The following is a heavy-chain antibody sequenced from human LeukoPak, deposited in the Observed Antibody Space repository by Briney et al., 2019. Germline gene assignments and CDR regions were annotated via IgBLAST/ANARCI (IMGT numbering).Heavy chain of an antibody. V-gene: IGHV4-39*01. CDR2: IYYSGST. J-gene: IGHJ4*02. D-gene: IGHD3-22*01. CDR1: GGSISSSSYY. CDR3: ARLSGYSFDY. Sequence: PSETLSLTCTVSGGSISSSSYYWGWTRQPPGKGLEWIGSIYYSGSTYYNPSLKSRVTISVDTSKNQFSLKLSSVTAADTAVYYCARLSGYSFDYWGQGTLVTVSS.